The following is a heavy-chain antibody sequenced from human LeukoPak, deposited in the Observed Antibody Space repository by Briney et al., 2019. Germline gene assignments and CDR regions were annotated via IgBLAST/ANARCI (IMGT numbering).Heavy chain of an antibody. D-gene: IGHD1-26*01. CDR1: GFTFSDYY. J-gene: IGHJ3*02. Sequence: GGSLRLSCAASGFTFSDYYMSWIRQAPGKGLEWVSYISSSGSTIYYADSVKGRFTISRDNAKNSLYLQMNSLRAEDTAVYYCARVSGRGSYYEDAFDIWGQGTMVTVSS. CDR3: ARVSGRGSYYEDAFDI. V-gene: IGHV3-11*04. CDR2: ISSSGSTI.